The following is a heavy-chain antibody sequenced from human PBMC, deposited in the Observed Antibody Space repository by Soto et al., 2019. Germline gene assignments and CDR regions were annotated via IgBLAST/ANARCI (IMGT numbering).Heavy chain of an antibody. J-gene: IGHJ4*02. CDR3: ARDGEYSSGWYSGAFFDY. V-gene: IGHV3-7*01. D-gene: IGHD6-19*01. CDR2: IKQDGSEK. Sequence: GGSLRLSCAASGFTFSSYWMSWVRQAPGKGLEWVANIKQDGSEKYYVDSVKGRFTISRDNAKNSLYLQMNSLRAEDTAVYYCARDGEYSSGWYSGAFFDYWGQGTLVTVSS. CDR1: GFTFSSYW.